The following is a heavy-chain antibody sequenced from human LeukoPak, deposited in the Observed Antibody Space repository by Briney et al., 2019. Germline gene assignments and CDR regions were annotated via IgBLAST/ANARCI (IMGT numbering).Heavy chain of an antibody. CDR3: ARDPGIVLMVYAPKALFDY. D-gene: IGHD2-8*01. V-gene: IGHV4-4*07. Sequence: SETLSLTCTVSGGSISSYYWSWIRQPAGKGLEWIGRIYTSGSTNYNPSLKSRVTMSVDTSKNQFSLKLSSVTAADTAVYYCARDPGIVLMVYAPKALFDYWGQGTLVTVSS. J-gene: IGHJ4*02. CDR1: GGSISSYY. CDR2: IYTSGST.